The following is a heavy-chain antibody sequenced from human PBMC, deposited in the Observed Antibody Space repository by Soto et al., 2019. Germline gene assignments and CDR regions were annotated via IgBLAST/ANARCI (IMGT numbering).Heavy chain of an antibody. CDR3: GKDPNGDYFGAFDF. J-gene: IGHJ3*01. D-gene: IGHD4-17*01. CDR1: GFTFSSYA. CDR2: ITGSGDYT. V-gene: IGHV3-23*01. Sequence: EVQMLESGGGLVQPGGSLRLSCAASGFTFSSYALTWVRQAQGKGLEWVSSITGSGDYTRYTDSVKGRFTITRDNAKNTLFLQMKSLRADDTAIYYCGKDPNGDYFGAFDFWGQGTMVTVSS.